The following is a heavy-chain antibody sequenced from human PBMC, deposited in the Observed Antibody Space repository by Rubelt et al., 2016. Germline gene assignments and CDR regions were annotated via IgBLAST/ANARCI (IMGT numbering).Heavy chain of an antibody. CDR3: APTILGVVYHRHAAFDI. D-gene: IGHD3-3*01. CDR1: GFSLSTSGVG. CDR2: IYWDDDK. J-gene: IGHJ3*02. V-gene: IGHV2-5*02. Sequence: QITLKESGPTLVKPTQTLTLTCTFSGFSLSTSGVGVGWIRQPPGKALEWLALIYWDDDKRYSPSLKSRLTITKDTSKNQVVLTMTNMDPVDTATYYCAPTILGVVYHRHAAFDIWGQGTMVTVSS.